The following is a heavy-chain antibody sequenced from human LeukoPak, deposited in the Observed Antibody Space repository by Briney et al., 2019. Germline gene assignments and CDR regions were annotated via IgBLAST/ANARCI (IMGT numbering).Heavy chain of an antibody. Sequence: GASVKVSCKASGYTFTGYYMHWVRQAPGQGLEWMGWINPNSGGTNYAQKFQGRVTMTRDTSLSTAYMELSRLRSDDTAVYYCARDRDSSSWYQRDAFDIWGQGTMVTVSS. D-gene: IGHD6-13*01. V-gene: IGHV1-2*02. CDR3: ARDRDSSSWYQRDAFDI. J-gene: IGHJ3*02. CDR1: GYTFTGYY. CDR2: INPNSGGT.